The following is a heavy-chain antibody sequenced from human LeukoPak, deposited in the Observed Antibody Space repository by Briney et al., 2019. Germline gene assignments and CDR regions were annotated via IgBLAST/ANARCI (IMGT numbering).Heavy chain of an antibody. Sequence: GGSLRLSCAASGFTFSSYSMNWVRQAPGKGLEWVSSIISSSSYIYYADSVKGRFTISRDNAKNSLYLQMNSLRAEDTAVYYCAREVGYCSSTSCHKLGWFDPWGQGTLVTVSS. CDR3: AREVGYCSSTSCHKLGWFDP. D-gene: IGHD2-2*01. J-gene: IGHJ5*02. CDR1: GFTFSSYS. V-gene: IGHV3-21*01. CDR2: IISSSSYI.